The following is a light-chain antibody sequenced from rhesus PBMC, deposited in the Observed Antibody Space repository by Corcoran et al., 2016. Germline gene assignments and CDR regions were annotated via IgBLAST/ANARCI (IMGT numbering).Light chain of an antibody. CDR3: TQSYSTPYS. CDR1: QGIRNA. J-gene: IGKJ2*01. V-gene: IGKV1-33*02. Sequence: DIQMSQSPSSPSASVGDKVTISCRASQGIRNALAWYQQKPGKAPKLLIYAASSLESGVPSRSIGSRSGTDFTLTISRLQPEDLATYNCTQSYSTPYSFGQGTKVEIK. CDR2: AAS.